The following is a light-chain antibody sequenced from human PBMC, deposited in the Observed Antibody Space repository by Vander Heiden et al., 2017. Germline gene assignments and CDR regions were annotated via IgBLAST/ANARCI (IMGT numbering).Light chain of an antibody. CDR1: SSNIGTGYD. V-gene: IGLV1-40*01. CDR2: GNN. J-gene: IGLJ3*02. CDR3: QSYDNSLSGVV. Sequence: QSVLTQPPSVSGAPGQRVTISCTGSSSNIGTGYDVHWYQQLPGTAPKLLIYGNNKRPSGVPDRFSGSKSGTSASLDITGLQAEDEADYYCQSYDNSLSGVVFGGGTKMTVL.